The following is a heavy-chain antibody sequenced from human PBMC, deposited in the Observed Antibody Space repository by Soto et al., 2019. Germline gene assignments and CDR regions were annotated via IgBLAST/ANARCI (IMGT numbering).Heavy chain of an antibody. D-gene: IGHD1-26*01. CDR2: MNSDGSNT. V-gene: IGHV3-74*01. J-gene: IGHJ4*02. Sequence: EVQLVESGGALVQPGGSLRLSCAASGFTFSNYWMHWVRQAPGKGLVWISRMNSDGSNTVYADAVKGRFTISRDNAKNPRYLQLTTLRAQGTAVYYCATSKGGVSHGPTTYWGPGTLVTVSS. CDR3: ATSKGGVSHGPTTY. CDR1: GFTFSNYW.